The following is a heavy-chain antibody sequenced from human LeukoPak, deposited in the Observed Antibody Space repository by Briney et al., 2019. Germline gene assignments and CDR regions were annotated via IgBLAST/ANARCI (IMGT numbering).Heavy chain of an antibody. V-gene: IGHV3-30-3*01. CDR1: GFTFSSYA. D-gene: IGHD3-10*01. CDR3: ARDRASFDY. J-gene: IGHJ4*02. Sequence: GGSLRLSCAASGFTFSSYAKHWVRQAPGKGLEWVAVISYDGSNKYYADSVKGRFTISRDNAKNSLYLQMNSLRAEDTAVYYCARDRASFDYWGQGTLVTVSS. CDR2: ISYDGSNK.